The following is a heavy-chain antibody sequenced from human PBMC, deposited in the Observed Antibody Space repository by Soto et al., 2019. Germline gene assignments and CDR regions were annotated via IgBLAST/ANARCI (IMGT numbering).Heavy chain of an antibody. V-gene: IGHV3-49*04. J-gene: IGHJ6*02. CDR1: GFTFGDYA. D-gene: IGHD3-22*01. CDR2: IRSKAYGGTT. CDR3: TREDYYDSTGRSPYGMDV. Sequence: PGGSLRLSCTASGFTFGDYAMSWVRQAPGKGLEWVGFIRSKAYGGTTEYAASVKGRFTISREDSKSIAYLQMNSLKTEDTAVYYCTREDYYDSTGRSPYGMDVWGQGTTVTVSS.